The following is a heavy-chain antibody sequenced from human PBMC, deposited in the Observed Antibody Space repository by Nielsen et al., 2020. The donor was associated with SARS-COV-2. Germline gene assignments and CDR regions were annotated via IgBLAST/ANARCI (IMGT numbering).Heavy chain of an antibody. V-gene: IGHV3-23*01. CDR2: IRTNGGT. CDR1: GFTFSSHA. Sequence: GGSLRLSCEASGFTFSSHAMSWVRQAPGKGLEWVAGIRTNGGTNYGDAVKGRFIISRDKAKNTLYLQLNSLRAEDTAVFYCAKISGSQRHYFDFWGQGALVTVSS. D-gene: IGHD1-26*01. CDR3: AKISGSQRHYFDF. J-gene: IGHJ4*02.